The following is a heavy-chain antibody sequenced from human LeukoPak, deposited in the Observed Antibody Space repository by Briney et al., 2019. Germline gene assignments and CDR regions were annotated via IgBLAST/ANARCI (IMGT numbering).Heavy chain of an antibody. J-gene: IGHJ4*02. D-gene: IGHD5-12*01. Sequence: PGGSLRLSCTVSGFTVSSNSMSWVRQAPGKGLEWVSFIYSDNTHYSDSVKGRFIISRDNAKNSLYLQMNSLRAEDTAVYYCARDFTGSGCDYWGQGTLVTVSS. V-gene: IGHV3-53*01. CDR3: ARDFTGSGCDY. CDR2: IYSDNT. CDR1: GFTVSSNS.